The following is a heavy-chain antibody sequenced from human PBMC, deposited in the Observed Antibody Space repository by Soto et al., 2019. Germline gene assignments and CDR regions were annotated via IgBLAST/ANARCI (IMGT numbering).Heavy chain of an antibody. J-gene: IGHJ4*02. CDR3: VRDPEALDY. CDR1: GFTFSSYS. CDR2: IRKSGSIT. V-gene: IGHV3-48*01. Sequence: DVHLVESGGGLVQPGGSLRLSCAASGFTFSSYSMNWVRQAPGKGLEWVSYIRKSGSITYYADSVKGRFTISRDDAKNSLYLQMNSLRAGDTAMYYCVRDPEALDYWGQGTLVTVSS.